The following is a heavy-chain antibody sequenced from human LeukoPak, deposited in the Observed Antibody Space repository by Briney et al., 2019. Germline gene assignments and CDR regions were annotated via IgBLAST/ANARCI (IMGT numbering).Heavy chain of an antibody. D-gene: IGHD3-22*01. CDR2: INWNGGIT. V-gene: IGHV3-20*04. J-gene: IGHJ3*02. CDR3: ARAFYDSSGPRAFDI. CDR1: GFTFYDYG. Sequence: PGGSLRLSCAVSGFTFYDYGMNWVRPAPGKRLEWVSGINWNGGITCDADSVKGRFTISRDNAKNSLYLKMNRLRAEDTALYYCARAFYDSSGPRAFDIWGQGTMVTVSS.